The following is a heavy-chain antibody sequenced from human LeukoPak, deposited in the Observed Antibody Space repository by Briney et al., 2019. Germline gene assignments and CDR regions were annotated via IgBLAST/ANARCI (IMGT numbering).Heavy chain of an antibody. CDR3: AKHSAHYGGNACFDS. CDR1: GGSVTTYY. CDR2: MFHSGST. D-gene: IGHD4-17*01. Sequence: SETLSLTCTVSGGSVTTYYWSWIRQPPGKGLEWIGYMFHSGSTNCHPSLKSRVTFSIDASKNHFSLKLTSVTAADTAIYYRAKHSAHYGGNACFDSWGQGAPVTVSS. V-gene: IGHV4-59*08. J-gene: IGHJ4*02.